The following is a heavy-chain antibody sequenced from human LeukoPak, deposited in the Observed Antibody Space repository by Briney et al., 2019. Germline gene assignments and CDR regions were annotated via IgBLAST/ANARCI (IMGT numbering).Heavy chain of an antibody. CDR1: GYTFRGNY. Sequence: ASVKVSCKASGYTFRGNYIHWLRQAPGQGLEWMGWIDANNGDTKSAQRFQGRVTMSRDTSISTAYMDLSSLSPDDAAVYYCARDPSSVTLYFFDYWGQGTLVTVSS. CDR2: IDANNGDT. CDR3: ARDPSSVTLYFFDY. V-gene: IGHV1-2*02. J-gene: IGHJ4*02. D-gene: IGHD4-11*01.